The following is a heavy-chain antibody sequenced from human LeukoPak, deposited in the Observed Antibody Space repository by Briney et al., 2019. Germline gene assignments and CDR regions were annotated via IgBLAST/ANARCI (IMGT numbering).Heavy chain of an antibody. CDR3: ARDTVVPAAIRHYYYYMDV. Sequence: GGSLRLSCAASGFTFSSYGMHWVRQAPGKGLEWVAVISYDGSNKYYADSVKGRFTISRDNSKNTLYLQMNSLRAEDTAVYYCARDTVVPAAIRHYYYYMDVWGKGTTVTISS. CDR1: GFTFSSYG. CDR2: ISYDGSNK. V-gene: IGHV3-30*03. J-gene: IGHJ6*03. D-gene: IGHD2-2*01.